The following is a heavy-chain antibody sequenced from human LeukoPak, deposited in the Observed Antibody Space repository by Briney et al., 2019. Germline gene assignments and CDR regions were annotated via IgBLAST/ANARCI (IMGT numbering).Heavy chain of an antibody. D-gene: IGHD1-14*01. CDR1: GGTFSSYA. Sequence: ASVKVSCKASGGTFSSYAISRVRQATGQGLEWMGWTNPNSGNTGYAQKFQGRVTMTRNTSISTAYMELSSLRSEDTAVYCCARGRKNLGGNLDVWGKGTTVTVSS. J-gene: IGHJ6*04. CDR2: TNPNSGNT. V-gene: IGHV1-8*02. CDR3: ARGRKNLGGNLDV.